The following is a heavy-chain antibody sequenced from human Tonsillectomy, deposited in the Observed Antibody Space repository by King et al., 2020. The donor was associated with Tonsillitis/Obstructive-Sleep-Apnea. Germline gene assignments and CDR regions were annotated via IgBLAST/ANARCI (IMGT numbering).Heavy chain of an antibody. D-gene: IGHD3-22*01. V-gene: IGHV3-9*01. CDR1: GFSFDNYA. Sequence: QLVQSGGGLMQPGRSLRLSCAASGFSFDNYAMHWVRQAPGKGPEWVSGISWKSGSIGYADSVKGRFTISRDNAKNSLYLQMNSLRAEDTALYYCAKDIQRVAVYYYESSGFDYWGQGTLVTVSS. CDR3: AKDIQRVAVYYYESSGFDY. CDR2: ISWKSGSI. J-gene: IGHJ4*02.